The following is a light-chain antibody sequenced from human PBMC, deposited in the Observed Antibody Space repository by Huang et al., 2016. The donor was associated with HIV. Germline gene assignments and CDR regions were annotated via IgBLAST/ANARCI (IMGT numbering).Light chain of an antibody. Sequence: VMTQSPATLSVSPGERATLSCRASESILRNLAWYQQRPGQPPRLLIYGASVRLPGIPDRFRGSGSGTEFSLTISSLQSEDFAVYYGQQYNKCPPYTYGQGTKLEIK. CDR3: QQYNKCPPYT. CDR1: ESILRN. CDR2: GAS. V-gene: IGKV3-15*01. J-gene: IGKJ2*01.